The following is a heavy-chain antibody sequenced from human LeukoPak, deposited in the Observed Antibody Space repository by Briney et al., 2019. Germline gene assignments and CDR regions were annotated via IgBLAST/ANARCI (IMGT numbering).Heavy chain of an antibody. V-gene: IGHV3-7*01. J-gene: IGHJ5*02. Sequence: GGSLRLSCAASGFTVSSNYMSWVRQAPGKGLEWVANIKQHGSEKYYVDSVKGRFTISRDNAENSVYLQMNSLRAEDTAIYYCARHEGNWFDPWGQGTLVTVSS. CDR1: GFTVSSNY. CDR3: ARHEGNWFDP. CDR2: IKQHGSEK.